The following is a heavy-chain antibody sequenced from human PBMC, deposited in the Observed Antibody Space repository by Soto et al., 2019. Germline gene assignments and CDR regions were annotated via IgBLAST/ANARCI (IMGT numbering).Heavy chain of an antibody. CDR3: ANHRCRVPPSWHFAY. J-gene: IGHJ4*02. Sequence: EVQLLESGGDLVQPGRSLRLSCAASGFTFSGYAMSWVRQAPGKGLEWVSVIHGGGNSAYYADSVKGRFTISRDNSNNTLSLQISSLRGEDTAVYYCANHRCRVPPSWHFAYWGQGTLVTVSS. CDR2: IHGGGNSA. D-gene: IGHD2-8*01. V-gene: IGHV3-23*01. CDR1: GFTFSGYA.